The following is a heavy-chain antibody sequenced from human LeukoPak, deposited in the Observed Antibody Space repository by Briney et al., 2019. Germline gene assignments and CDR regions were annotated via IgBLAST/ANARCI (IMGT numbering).Heavy chain of an antibody. V-gene: IGHV4-31*03. J-gene: IGHJ4*02. CDR3: ARDSFSWRLQHHYFDY. D-gene: IGHD1-1*01. CDR1: GGSISSGGYY. Sequence: PSETLSLTCTVSGGSISSGGYYWSWIRQHPGKGLEWIGYIYYSGSTYYNPSLKSRVTISVDTSRNQFSLKLSSVTAADTAVYYCARDSFSWRLQHHYFDYWGQGTLVTVSS. CDR2: IYYSGST.